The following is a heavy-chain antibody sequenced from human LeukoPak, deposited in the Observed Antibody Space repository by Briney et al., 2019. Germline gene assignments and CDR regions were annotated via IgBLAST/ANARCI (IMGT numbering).Heavy chain of an antibody. J-gene: IGHJ5*02. CDR1: GIPLRSYA. CDR2: ISGSGDRT. CDR3: AKDAIAVALGWLDP. Sequence: GGSLRPSCAASGIPLRSYAVSWVRQAPGKGLEWVSAISGSGDRTYYADSVKGRFTISRDNSKNTLYLQMNSLRDEDTAIYYCAKDAIAVALGWLDPWGQGTLVTVSS. V-gene: IGHV3-23*01. D-gene: IGHD6-19*01.